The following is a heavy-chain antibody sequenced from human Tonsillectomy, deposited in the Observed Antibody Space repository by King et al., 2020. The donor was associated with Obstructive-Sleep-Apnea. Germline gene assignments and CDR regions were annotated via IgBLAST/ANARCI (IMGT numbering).Heavy chain of an antibody. D-gene: IGHD6-13*01. CDR2: INPDSGGT. Sequence: QLVQSGAEVKKPGASVKVSCKASGYTFTGYYMHWVRQAPGQGLEWMGWINPDSGGTNYAQRFQGRVTLTRDTSISTAYMELSSLRSDDTAVYYCARSRSRWYGGEIFFEYWGQGTLVTVSS. CDR3: ARSRSRWYGGEIFFEY. V-gene: IGHV1-2*02. CDR1: GYTFTGYY. J-gene: IGHJ4*02.